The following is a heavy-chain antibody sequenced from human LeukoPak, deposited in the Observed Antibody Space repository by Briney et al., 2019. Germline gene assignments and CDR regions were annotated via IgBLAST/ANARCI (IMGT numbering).Heavy chain of an antibody. D-gene: IGHD3-16*01. CDR1: GFTFSSYA. CDR3: AKAGGGTYFDY. Sequence: RGSLRLSCAASGFTFSSYALNWVRQAPGKGLEWVSVSGSGGSTYYTDSVKGRFTISRDNSKNTLYLQMDSLRAEDTAVYFCAKAGGGTYFDYWGHGTLVTVSS. J-gene: IGHJ4*01. V-gene: IGHV3-23*01. CDR2: SGSGGST.